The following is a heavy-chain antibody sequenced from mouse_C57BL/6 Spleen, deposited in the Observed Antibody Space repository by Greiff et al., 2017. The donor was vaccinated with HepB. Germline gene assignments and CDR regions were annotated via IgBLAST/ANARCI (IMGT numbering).Heavy chain of an antibody. D-gene: IGHD2-4*01. J-gene: IGHJ4*01. CDR2: IYPGDGDT. CDR1: GYAFSSSW. V-gene: IGHV1-82*01. CDR3: ASGGLRPHYAMDY. Sequence: VQLQQSGPELVKPGASVKISCKASGYAFSSSWMNWVKQRPGKGLEWIGRIYPGDGDTNYNGKFKGKATLTADKSSSTAYMQLSSLTSEDSAVYFCASGGLRPHYAMDYWGQGTSVTVSS.